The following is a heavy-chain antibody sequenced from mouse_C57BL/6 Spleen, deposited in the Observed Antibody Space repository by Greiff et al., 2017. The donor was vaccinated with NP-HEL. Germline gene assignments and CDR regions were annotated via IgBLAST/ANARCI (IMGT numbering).Heavy chain of an antibody. CDR3: ARGYYGSSYVGAMDY. CDR2: IDPSESYT. CDR1: GYTFTSYW. J-gene: IGHJ4*01. V-gene: IGHV1-50*01. D-gene: IGHD1-1*01. Sequence: VKLQQSGAELVKPGASVKLSCKASGYTFTSYWMQWVKQRPGQGLEWIGEIDPSESYTNYNQKFKGKATLTVDTSSSTAYMQLSSLTSEDSAVYYCARGYYGSSYVGAMDYWGQGTSVTVSS.